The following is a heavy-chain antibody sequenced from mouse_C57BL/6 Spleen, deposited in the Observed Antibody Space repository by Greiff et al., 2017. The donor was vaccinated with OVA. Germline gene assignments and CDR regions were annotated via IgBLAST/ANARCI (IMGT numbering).Heavy chain of an antibody. CDR3: ARGDSSGSHFGY. V-gene: IGHV1-82*01. J-gene: IGHJ2*01. CDR2: IYPGDGDT. Sequence: QVQLKESGPELVKPGASVKISCKASGYAFSSSWMNWVKQRPGKGLEWIGRIYPGDGDTNYNGKFKGKATLTADKSSSTASMQLSSLTSEDSAVYFCARGDSSGSHFGYWGQGTTLTVSS. CDR1: GYAFSSSW. D-gene: IGHD3-2*02.